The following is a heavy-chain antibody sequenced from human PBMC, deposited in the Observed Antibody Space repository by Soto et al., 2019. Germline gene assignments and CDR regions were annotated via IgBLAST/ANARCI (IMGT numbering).Heavy chain of an antibody. V-gene: IGHV4-59*01. D-gene: IGHD1-26*01. CDR3: ARVVGATGADY. CDR2: IYYSGST. J-gene: IGHJ4*02. CDR1: GGSISSYY. Sequence: SETLSLTCTVSGGSISSYYWSWIRQPPGKGLEWIGYIYYSGSTNYNPSLKSRVTISVDTSKNQFSLKLSSVTAADTAVYYCARVVGATGADYWGQGTLVTVS.